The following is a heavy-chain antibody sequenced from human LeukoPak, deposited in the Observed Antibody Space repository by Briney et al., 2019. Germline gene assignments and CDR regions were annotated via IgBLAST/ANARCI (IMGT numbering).Heavy chain of an antibody. Sequence: PGGSLRLSCAASGFTFSSYSMNWVRQAPGKGLEWVSSISSSSSYIYYADSVKGRFTISRDNAKNSLYLQMNSLRAEDTAVYYGARVLRQQLVEAAGGGVDYWGQGTLVTVSS. D-gene: IGHD6-13*01. CDR1: GFTFSSYS. CDR3: ARVLRQQLVEAAGGGVDY. J-gene: IGHJ4*02. CDR2: ISSSSSYI. V-gene: IGHV3-21*01.